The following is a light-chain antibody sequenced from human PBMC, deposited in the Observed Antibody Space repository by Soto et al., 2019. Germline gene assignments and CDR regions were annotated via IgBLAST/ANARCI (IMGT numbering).Light chain of an antibody. V-gene: IGKV3-20*01. CDR2: GAS. J-gene: IGKJ2*01. Sequence: EIVLTQSPGTLSLSPGERATLSCRASQSVSSNSLAWYQQKPGQGPRLLIYGASGRATGIPDRFSGSGSGTDFTLTISSLEPEDFAVYYCHHYGNSPPYTFGQGTNLEI. CDR3: HHYGNSPPYT. CDR1: QSVSSNS.